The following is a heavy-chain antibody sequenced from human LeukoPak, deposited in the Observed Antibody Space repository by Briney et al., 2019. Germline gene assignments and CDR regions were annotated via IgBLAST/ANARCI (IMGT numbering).Heavy chain of an antibody. Sequence: GGSLRLSCAAAGFTFSSYAMSWVRQAPGKGLEWVSVVSGGGGSTYYADSVKGRFTISRDNSKNTLYLQMNSLRTEDTALYYCAKSIVVVTAILRRSDAFDVWGQGTMVTVSS. V-gene: IGHV3-23*01. J-gene: IGHJ3*01. CDR1: GFTFSSYA. CDR3: AKSIVVVTAILRRSDAFDV. D-gene: IGHD2-21*02. CDR2: VSGGGGST.